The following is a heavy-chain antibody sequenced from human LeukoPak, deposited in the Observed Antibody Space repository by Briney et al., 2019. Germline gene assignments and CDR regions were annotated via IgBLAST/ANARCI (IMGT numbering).Heavy chain of an antibody. J-gene: IGHJ6*02. CDR2: ISGSGSSI. Sequence: GGSLRLSCVASEFTFSAYGMSWVRQAPGTGLEWVSSISGSGSSIHYKESVRGRFTISRDNSGNSIYLQMNSLRAEDTAVYYCARFVANWNLGGMDVWGQGTTVIVSS. CDR1: EFTFSAYG. CDR3: ARFVANWNLGGMDV. D-gene: IGHD1-20*01. V-gene: IGHV3-21*01.